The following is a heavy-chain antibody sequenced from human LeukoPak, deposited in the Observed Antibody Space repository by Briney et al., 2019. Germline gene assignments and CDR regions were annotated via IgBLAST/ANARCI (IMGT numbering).Heavy chain of an antibody. V-gene: IGHV3-30-3*01. Sequence: PGGSLRLSCAASGFTFTSYAMHWVRQAPGKGLEWVAVISYDGSNKYYADSVKGRFTISRDNSKNTLYLQMNSLRVEDTAVYYCARDTVDYYDSSGYIDYWGQGTLVTVSS. CDR1: GFTFTSYA. D-gene: IGHD3-22*01. J-gene: IGHJ4*02. CDR2: ISYDGSNK. CDR3: ARDTVDYYDSSGYIDY.